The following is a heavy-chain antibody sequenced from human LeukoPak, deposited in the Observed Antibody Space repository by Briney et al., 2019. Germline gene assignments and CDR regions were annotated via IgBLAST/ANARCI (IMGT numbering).Heavy chain of an antibody. CDR3: ASRPSRSSMVPDLTFDP. V-gene: IGHV1-8*01. J-gene: IGHJ5*02. CDR2: MNPNSGNT. Sequence: ASVKVSCKASGYTFTSYDINWVRQATGQGLEWMGWMNPNSGNTGYAQKFQGRVTMTRNTSISTAYMELSSLRSEDTAVSYCASRPSRSSMVPDLTFDPWGQGTLVTVSS. D-gene: IGHD3-10*01. CDR1: GYTFTSYD.